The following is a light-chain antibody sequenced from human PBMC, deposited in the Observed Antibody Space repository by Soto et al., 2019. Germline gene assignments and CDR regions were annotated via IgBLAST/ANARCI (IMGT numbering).Light chain of an antibody. V-gene: IGKV3-20*01. Sequence: DTGLTMSSGTLSLSQGERATLSCRASQSDSSSYLARYQQRPRQATRLLIYGASSRATVIPDRFSGSGSGADFSLTISRLEPEDIAVYYFQQYGNPRTFDGGT. CDR3: QQYGNPRT. CDR2: GAS. J-gene: IGKJ4*01. CDR1: QSDSSSY.